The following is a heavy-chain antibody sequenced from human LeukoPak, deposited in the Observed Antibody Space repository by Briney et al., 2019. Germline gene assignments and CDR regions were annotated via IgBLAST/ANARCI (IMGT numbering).Heavy chain of an antibody. CDR1: GGSISSYY. CDR3: ARNGGSGTYSDGSFDY. J-gene: IGHJ4*02. V-gene: IGHV4-4*07. D-gene: IGHD1-26*01. Sequence: PSETLSLTCTVSGGSISSYYCSWIRQSAGKGLEWIGRIYTSGSTNYNPSLKSRVTMSVDTSKNQFSLKLSSVTAADTAVHYCARNGGSGTYSDGSFDYWGQGTLVTVSS. CDR2: IYTSGST.